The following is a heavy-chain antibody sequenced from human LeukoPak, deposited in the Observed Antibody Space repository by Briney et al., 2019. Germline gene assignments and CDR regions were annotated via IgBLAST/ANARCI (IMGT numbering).Heavy chain of an antibody. CDR2: ISSSSSYI. CDR1: GFTFSSYS. Sequence: GSLRLSCAASGFTFSSYSMNWVRQAPGKGLEWVSSISSSSSYIYYADSVKGRFTISRDNAKNSLYLQMNSLRAEDTAVYYCARDDRNYYDSSGYYYFDYWGQGTLVTVSS. V-gene: IGHV3-21*01. CDR3: ARDDRNYYDSSGYYYFDY. D-gene: IGHD3-22*01. J-gene: IGHJ4*02.